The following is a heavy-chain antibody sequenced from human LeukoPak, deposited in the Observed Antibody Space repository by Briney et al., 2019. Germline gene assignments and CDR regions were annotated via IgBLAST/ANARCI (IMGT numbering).Heavy chain of an antibody. Sequence: GRSLRLSCAASGFNFRSYEMNWVRQAPGKGLEWVSYISNTDETRTYADSVKGRFTISRDNAKNTLYLQMNSLRPEDTAVYYCARDRPHNWFDPWGQGTLVTVSS. CDR2: ISNTDETR. J-gene: IGHJ5*02. CDR3: ARDRPHNWFDP. V-gene: IGHV3-48*03. CDR1: GFNFRSYE.